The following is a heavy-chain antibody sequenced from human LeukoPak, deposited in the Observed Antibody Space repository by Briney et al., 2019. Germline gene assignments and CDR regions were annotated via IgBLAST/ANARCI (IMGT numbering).Heavy chain of an antibody. CDR2: ISFDGKNN. J-gene: IGHJ5*02. Sequence: GGSLRLSCAASGFTFISYGMHWVRQAPGKGLEWVAVISFDGKNNYHADSVKSRFTISRDNSKDTLSLEMNSLRAEDTAVYYCARGAVYSTAWYNWFDPWGQGTLVTVFS. CDR1: GFTFISYG. D-gene: IGHD2-2*02. CDR3: ARGAVYSTAWYNWFDP. V-gene: IGHV3-30*03.